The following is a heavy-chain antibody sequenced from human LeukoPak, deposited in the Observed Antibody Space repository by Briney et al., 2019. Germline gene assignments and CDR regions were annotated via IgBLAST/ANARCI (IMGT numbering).Heavy chain of an antibody. CDR3: SRLIRAGVDGRCWFVS. CDR2: ISKSGST. Sequence: PSETLSLTCSASGDFTTSSTDYGRWIRQPPGKGLEYIGSISKSGSTYYDPSLRVRVTISVYTSTTHLSLNVTSATAAATSDYYCSRLIRAGVDGRCWFVSWGQGTLVAVSP. V-gene: IGHV4-39*02. CDR1: GDFTTSSTDY. J-gene: IGHJ5*01. D-gene: IGHD3-10*01.